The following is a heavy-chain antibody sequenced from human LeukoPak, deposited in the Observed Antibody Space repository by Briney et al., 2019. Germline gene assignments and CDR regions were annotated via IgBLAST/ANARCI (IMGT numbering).Heavy chain of an antibody. J-gene: IGHJ4*02. CDR2: IYPGDSDT. V-gene: IGHV5-51*01. D-gene: IGHD3-3*01. Sequence: GESLKISCKGSGYTFANYWIGWVRQMPGKGLEWMGIIYPGDSDTIYSPPFQGQVTISADKSISTAYLQWSSLKASDTAMYYCARRDYDDYRDYWGQGTLVTVSS. CDR1: GYTFANYW. CDR3: ARRDYDDYRDY.